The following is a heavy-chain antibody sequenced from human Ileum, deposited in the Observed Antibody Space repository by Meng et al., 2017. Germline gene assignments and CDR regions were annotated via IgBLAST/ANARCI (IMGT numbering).Heavy chain of an antibody. CDR2: IYSGGST. V-gene: IGHV3-53*01. Sequence: GESLKISCAASGFTVSSNYMSWVRQAPGKGLEWVSVIYSGGSTYYADSVKGRFTISRDNSKNTLYLQMNSLRAEDTAVYYCARDSVDSSGYFRFDYWGQGTLVTVSS. CDR1: GFTVSSNY. J-gene: IGHJ4*02. D-gene: IGHD3-22*01. CDR3: ARDSVDSSGYFRFDY.